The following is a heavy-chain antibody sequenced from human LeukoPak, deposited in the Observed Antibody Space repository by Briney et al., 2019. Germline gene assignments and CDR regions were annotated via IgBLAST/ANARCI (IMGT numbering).Heavy chain of an antibody. V-gene: IGHV4-61*09. J-gene: IGHJ2*01. D-gene: IGHD3-9*01. CDR3: GRGVFDWIFSSYWYFDL. CDR1: DDSITSPNYY. Sequence: SQTLSLTCTVSDDSITSPNYYWSWVRQPAGRGLEWLGHIYTTGNTYYKPSFKSRVIMSINTSKKSFSLNLTSVTAADTAIYYCGRGVFDWIFSSYWYFDLWGRGTLVSVSS. CDR2: IYTTGNT.